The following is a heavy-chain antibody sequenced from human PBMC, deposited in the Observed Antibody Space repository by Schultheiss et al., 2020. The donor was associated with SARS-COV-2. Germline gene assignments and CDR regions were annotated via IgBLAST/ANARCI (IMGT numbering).Heavy chain of an antibody. CDR3: AKKYGDP. CDR1: GFTFDDYA. J-gene: IGHJ5*02. CDR2: ISGSGGST. V-gene: IGHV3-23*01. Sequence: GGSLRLSCAASGFTFDDYAMHWVRQAPGKGLEWVSAISGSGGSTYYADAVEGRFTISRDNSKNTLYLQMNSLRAEDTTVYYCAKKYGDPWGQGTLVTVSS. D-gene: IGHD3-10*01.